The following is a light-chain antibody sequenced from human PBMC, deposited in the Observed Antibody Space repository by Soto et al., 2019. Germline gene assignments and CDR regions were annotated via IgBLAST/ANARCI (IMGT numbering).Light chain of an antibody. J-gene: IGKJ1*01. V-gene: IGKV3-15*01. CDR2: SAS. CDR3: QQYNTWMGT. CDR1: QSVSSN. Sequence: EIVMTQSPATMSVSPGERATLSCRALQSVSSNLALYQQKPGQAPTLLIYSASPMATGIPARFSGSGSGTEFTFAISSLLSEDFAVYYCQQYNTWMGTFGQGTKVEIK.